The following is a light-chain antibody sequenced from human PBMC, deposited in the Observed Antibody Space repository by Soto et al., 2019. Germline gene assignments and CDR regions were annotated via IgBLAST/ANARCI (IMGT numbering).Light chain of an antibody. J-gene: IGKJ4*01. CDR3: QQRINWPLT. CDR1: QSVSSY. CDR2: DAS. V-gene: IGKV3-11*01. Sequence: EIVLTQSPATLSLSAGERATLSCRASQSVSSYLQWYQQKPGQAPRLLIYDASNRATGIPARFSGSGSGTDFTLTISSLEPEDFAVYYCQQRINWPLTFGGGTKVEIK.